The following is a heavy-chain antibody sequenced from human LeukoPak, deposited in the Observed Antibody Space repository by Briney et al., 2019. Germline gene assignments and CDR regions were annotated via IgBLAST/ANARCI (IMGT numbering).Heavy chain of an antibody. CDR3: ARAMDVPSSSRDPNHYYMDV. V-gene: IGHV1-2*02. CDR1: GYTFTGYY. CDR2: INPNSGGT. D-gene: IGHD2-2*01. Sequence: GASVKVSCKASGYTFTGYYMHWVRQAPGQGLEWMGWINPNSGGTNYAQKFQGRVTMTRDTSISTAYMELSRLRSDDTAVYYCARAMDVPSSSRDPNHYYMDVWGKGTTVTVSS. J-gene: IGHJ6*03.